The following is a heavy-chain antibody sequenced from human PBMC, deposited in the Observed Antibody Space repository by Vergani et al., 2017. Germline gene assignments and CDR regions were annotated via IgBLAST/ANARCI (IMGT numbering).Heavy chain of an antibody. CDR3: VRVKGSNWNDHLYDI. D-gene: IGHD1-1*01. V-gene: IGHV3-72*01. CDR2: IRNKANDYTT. CDR1: GFIFSDHY. Sequence: EVQVVESGGGLVQPGGSLRLSCAASGFIFSDHYMDWVRQAPGKGLEWVGRIRNKANDYTTQYAASGKGRFTISRDDSKSYLYLQKNSLQTEDTALYYGVRVKGSNWNDHLYDIWGEGTLVAV. J-gene: IGHJ3*02.